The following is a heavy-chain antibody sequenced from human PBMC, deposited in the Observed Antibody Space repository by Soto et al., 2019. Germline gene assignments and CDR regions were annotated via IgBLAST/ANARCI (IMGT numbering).Heavy chain of an antibody. D-gene: IGHD3-10*01. J-gene: IGHJ6*02. CDR1: GFTFSSYA. CDR2: ISCDGSNK. CDR3: PREVWCGGLYRMDV. V-gene: IGHV3-30-3*01. Sequence: GSLRVSCAASGFTFSSYAMHWVRQAPGKGLEWVSVISCDGSNKYYADSVNGRFTISRDNSKNTLYLQNNSLRAEDTAVYYCPREVWCGGLYRMDVWGRRTTVTVSS.